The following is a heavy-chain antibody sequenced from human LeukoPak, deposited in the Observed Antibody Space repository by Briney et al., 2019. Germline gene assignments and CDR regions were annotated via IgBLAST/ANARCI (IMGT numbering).Heavy chain of an antibody. CDR2: LYYSGSI. CDR3: ARQYHDSTGYYYFDY. J-gene: IGHJ4*02. D-gene: IGHD3-22*01. V-gene: IGHV4-39*01. CDR1: GGAITGSSYY. Sequence: SETLSLTCTVSGGAITGSSYYWGWIRQSPGKGLEWIGSLYYSGSIYYNPSLKSRVSMSADTSKNQFSLKLNSLTAADRAVYYCARQYHDSTGYYYFDYWDQGTLVTVSS.